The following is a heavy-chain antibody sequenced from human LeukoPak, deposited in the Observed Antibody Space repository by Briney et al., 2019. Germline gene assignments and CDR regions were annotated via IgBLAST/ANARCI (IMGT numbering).Heavy chain of an antibody. V-gene: IGHV1-69*02. Sequence: ASVKVSCKASGYTFTGYYIHWVRQAPGQGLEWMGRIIPILGIANYAQKFQGRVTITADKSTSTAYMELSSLRSEDTAVYYCARRQSGMFDYWGQGTLVTVSS. CDR3: ARRQSGMFDY. CDR1: GYTFTGYY. CDR2: IIPILGIA. D-gene: IGHD3-10*02. J-gene: IGHJ4*02.